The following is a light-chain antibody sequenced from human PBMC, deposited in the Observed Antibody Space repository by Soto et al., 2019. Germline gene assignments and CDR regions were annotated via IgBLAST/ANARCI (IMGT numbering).Light chain of an antibody. V-gene: IGKV1-39*01. CDR3: QQSYISPQT. CDR1: QSISNH. J-gene: IGKJ1*01. Sequence: DIQMTQSPSSLSASVEDRVIITCRASQSISNHLNWYQQKPGKAPKLLIFAASSLQSGVPSRFSGSRFGPDFTLTISSLQPDDFATYHCQQSYISPQTFGQGTK. CDR2: AAS.